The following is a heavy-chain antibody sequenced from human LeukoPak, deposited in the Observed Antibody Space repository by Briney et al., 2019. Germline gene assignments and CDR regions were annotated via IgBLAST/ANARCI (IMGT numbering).Heavy chain of an antibody. Sequence: PGGSLRLSCAASGFTFSNYSMNWVRQAPGKGLEWVSSISSSSSYIYYADSVQGRFTISRDNAKNSLYLQMNSLRAEDTAVYYCAKLRLREAFLTPFDPWGQGTLVIVYS. D-gene: IGHD3-16*01. CDR2: ISSSSSYI. CDR1: GFTFSNYS. CDR3: AKLRLREAFLTPFDP. J-gene: IGHJ5*02. V-gene: IGHV3-21*04.